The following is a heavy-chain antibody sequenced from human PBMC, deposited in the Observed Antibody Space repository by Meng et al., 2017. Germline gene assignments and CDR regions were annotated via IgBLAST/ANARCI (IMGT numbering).Heavy chain of an antibody. V-gene: IGHV1-2*05. CDR2: IDPNNDHT. CDR1: GYTFAAYW. CDR3: ARDEDISAAGKLFGDY. J-gene: IGHJ4*02. Sequence: HVQLVHSGPEVKKPGASVNLSCEPSGYTFAAYWIHWLRQAPGQGLEWMGRIDPNNDHTQYAQNFQGRVTMTSDTSISTVYMELNGLRSDDTVVYYCARDEDISAAGKLFGDYWGQGTLVTVSS. D-gene: IGHD6-13*01.